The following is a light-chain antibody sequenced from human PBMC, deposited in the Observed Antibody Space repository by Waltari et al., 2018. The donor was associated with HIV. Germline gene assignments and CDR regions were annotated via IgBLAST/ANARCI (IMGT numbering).Light chain of an antibody. CDR1: SSNVGSDDL. CDR2: EVT. Sequence: QSALTQPASVSGSPGQSITISCTGTSSNVGSDDLVSWYQQHPGEAPNLIIYEVTKRPSGVSNRFSGSNSGNPASLTISGLQAEDEADYYCCSCPRSGIRYVFGTGTKVTVL. J-gene: IGLJ1*01. V-gene: IGLV2-23*02. CDR3: CSCPRSGIRYV.